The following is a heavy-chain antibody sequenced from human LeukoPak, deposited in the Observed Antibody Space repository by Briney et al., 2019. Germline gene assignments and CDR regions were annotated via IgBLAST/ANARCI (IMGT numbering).Heavy chain of an antibody. Sequence: GGSLRLSCAVSGFTFTNYAMSWVRQAPGKGLEWVANIKQDGSEKYYVDSVKGRFTISRDNAKNSLYLQMNSLRAEDTAVYYCARAGGSTVSHSDYWGQGTLVIVST. CDR1: GFTFTNYA. CDR2: IKQDGSEK. V-gene: IGHV3-7*01. D-gene: IGHD4-17*01. J-gene: IGHJ4*02. CDR3: ARAGGSTVSHSDY.